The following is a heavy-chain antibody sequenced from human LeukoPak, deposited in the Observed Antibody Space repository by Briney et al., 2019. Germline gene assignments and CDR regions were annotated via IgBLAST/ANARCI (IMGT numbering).Heavy chain of an antibody. CDR3: AREEPPGTTALDY. CDR2: INPNSGGT. V-gene: IGHV1-2*02. Sequence: ASVKVSCKASGYTFTGYYMHWVRQAPGQGLEWMGWINPNSGGTNYAQKFQGRVTMTRDTSISTAYMELSRLRSDDTAVYYCAREEPPGTTALDYWGQGTLVTVSS. D-gene: IGHD1-7*01. CDR1: GYTFTGYY. J-gene: IGHJ4*02.